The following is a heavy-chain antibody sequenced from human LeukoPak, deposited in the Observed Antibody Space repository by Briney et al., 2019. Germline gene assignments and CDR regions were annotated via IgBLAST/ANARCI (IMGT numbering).Heavy chain of an antibody. Sequence: RSGGSLRLSCAASGFTFDDYAMHWVRQAPGKGLEWVSGISWNSGSIGYADSVKGRFTISRDNAKNFLYLQMNILRAEDTALYYCAREWAVATPAFDLWGQGTMVTVSS. V-gene: IGHV3-9*01. CDR1: GFTFDDYA. D-gene: IGHD5-12*01. CDR3: AREWAVATPAFDL. J-gene: IGHJ3*01. CDR2: ISWNSGSI.